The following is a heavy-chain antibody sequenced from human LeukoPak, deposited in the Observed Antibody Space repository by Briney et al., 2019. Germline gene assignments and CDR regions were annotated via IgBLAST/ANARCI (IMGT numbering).Heavy chain of an antibody. D-gene: IGHD4-17*01. CDR1: GGSISSSNW. Sequence: PSETLSLTCAVSGGSISSSNWWSWVRQPPGKGLEWIGEIYHSGSTNYNPSLKSRVTISVDKSKNQFSLKLSSVTAADTAAYYCARADYGDYGWYFDLWGRGTLVTVSS. CDR3: ARADYGDYGWYFDL. J-gene: IGHJ2*01. V-gene: IGHV4-4*02. CDR2: IYHSGST.